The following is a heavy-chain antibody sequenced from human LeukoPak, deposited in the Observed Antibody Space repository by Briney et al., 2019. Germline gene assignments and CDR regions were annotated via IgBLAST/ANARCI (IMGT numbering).Heavy chain of an antibody. V-gene: IGHV4-39*01. D-gene: IGHD3-22*01. CDR1: GGSISSSSYY. CDR2: IYHIGST. J-gene: IGHJ5*02. Sequence: PSETLSLTCTVSGGSISSSSYYWGWIRQPPGKGLEWIGSIYHIGSTYYNPSLKSRVTISVDTSRTQFSLKLSSVTAADTAVYYRARAKRITMIVVVITSWFDPWGQGTLVTVSS. CDR3: ARAKRITMIVVVITSWFDP.